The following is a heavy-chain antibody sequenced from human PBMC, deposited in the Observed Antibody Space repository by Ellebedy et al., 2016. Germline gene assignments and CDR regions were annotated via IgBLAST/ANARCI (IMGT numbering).Heavy chain of an antibody. J-gene: IGHJ4*02. D-gene: IGHD3-16*01. CDR1: GFTVSSNH. Sequence: GGSLRLSCAVSGFTVSSNHMSWFRQAPGKGLEWVSVIYSDRSTWYADSVKGRFTISRDNSKNTLDLRMNSLRDEDSAVYYCARDRGVLGGTFDYWGQGTLVTVSS. CDR3: ARDRGVLGGTFDY. V-gene: IGHV3-53*01. CDR2: IYSDRST.